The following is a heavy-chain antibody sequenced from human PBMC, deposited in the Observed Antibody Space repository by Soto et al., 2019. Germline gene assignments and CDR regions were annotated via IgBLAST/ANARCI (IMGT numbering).Heavy chain of an antibody. Sequence: QVQLVQSGAEVKKPGASVKVSCKASGYTFTSYDINWVRQATGQGLEWMGWMNPNSGNTGYAQKVHGRVTMNRNTSITTAYMDLCSLRSEDTAVYYCARGEEHQLGQGYYCMAVCGQGTTVTVSS. CDR3: ARGEEHQLGQGYYCMAV. CDR1: GYTFTSYD. V-gene: IGHV1-8*01. J-gene: IGHJ6*02. CDR2: MNPNSGNT. D-gene: IGHD6-13*01.